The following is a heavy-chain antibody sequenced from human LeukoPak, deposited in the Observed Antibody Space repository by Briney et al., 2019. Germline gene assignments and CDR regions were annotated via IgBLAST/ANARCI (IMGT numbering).Heavy chain of an antibody. CDR2: ISTLNGNK. V-gene: IGHV1-18*04. Sequence: ASVKVSCKASGYSFSRSGITWVRQAPGQGLEWIVWISTLNGNKHYAQKFQDRVTLTTDTSTTTAHMELRSLRDDDTAVYYCARVRDSENWWGAFDVWGQGTMVTVSS. J-gene: IGHJ3*01. CDR1: GYSFSRSG. D-gene: IGHD2-8*02. CDR3: ARVRDSENWWGAFDV.